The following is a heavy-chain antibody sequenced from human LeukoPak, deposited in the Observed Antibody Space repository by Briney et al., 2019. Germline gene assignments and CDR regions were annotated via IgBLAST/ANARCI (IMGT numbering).Heavy chain of an antibody. D-gene: IGHD1-26*01. CDR2: ISWNSGSI. CDR1: GFTFDDYA. Sequence: PGGSLRLSCAASGFTFDDYAMHWFRQAPVKGLEWVSGISWNSGSIGYADSVKGRFTISRDNAKSSLYLQMNSLRTEDMAFYYCAKAVGTTYNYMDVWGNGTTVTVSS. J-gene: IGHJ6*03. V-gene: IGHV3-9*03. CDR3: AKAVGTTYNYMDV.